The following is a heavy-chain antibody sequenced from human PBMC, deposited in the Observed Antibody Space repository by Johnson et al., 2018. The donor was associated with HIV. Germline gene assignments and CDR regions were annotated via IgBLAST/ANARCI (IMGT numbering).Heavy chain of an antibody. CDR3: ARGSGSYGDAFDI. V-gene: IGHV3-13*01. J-gene: IGHJ3*02. D-gene: IGHD1-26*01. Sequence: VESGGGLVQPGGSLRLSCAASGFTFSSYDMHWVRQATGKGLEWVSAIGTAGDTYYPGSVKGRFTISRENAKNSLYLQMTSLRAGDTAVYYCARGSGSYGDAFDIWGQGTMVTVSS. CDR1: GFTFSSYD. CDR2: IGTAGDT.